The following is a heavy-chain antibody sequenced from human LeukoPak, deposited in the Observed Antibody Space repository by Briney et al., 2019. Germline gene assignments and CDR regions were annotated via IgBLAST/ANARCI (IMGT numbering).Heavy chain of an antibody. Sequence: GGSLRLSCVASGFTFSNYGMHWVRQAPGKGLEWVAIIWFDGSGTYYADSVKGRVTFSRDNSKNTLYLQMNSLRAVDTAMYYCARHASTHYFDSWGQGTLVTVSS. CDR1: GFTFSNYG. CDR3: ARHASTHYFDS. D-gene: IGHD2/OR15-2a*01. CDR2: IWFDGSGT. V-gene: IGHV3-33*01. J-gene: IGHJ4*02.